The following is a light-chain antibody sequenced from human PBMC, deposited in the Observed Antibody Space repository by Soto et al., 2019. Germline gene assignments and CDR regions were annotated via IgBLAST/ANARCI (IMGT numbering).Light chain of an antibody. CDR1: GSDVGNDNF. CDR2: EGS. V-gene: IGLV2-23*01. J-gene: IGLJ1*01. Sequence: QSALTQPASVSGPPGHSITISCTGTGSDVGNDNFVSWYQHHPGHAPRLIIFEGSKRPSGVSDRFSASWSGNTASLTISGLQAVDEADYFCYAYGGGRSPYVFGTGTKVTVL. CDR3: YAYGGGRSPYV.